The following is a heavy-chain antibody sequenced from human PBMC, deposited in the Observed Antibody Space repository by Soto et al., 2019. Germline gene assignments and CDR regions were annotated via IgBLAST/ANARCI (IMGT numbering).Heavy chain of an antibody. CDR2: IYYSGST. J-gene: IGHJ4*02. V-gene: IGHV4-39*07. CDR3: ARGTYGSGWYVVDY. Sequence: PETLFLTCTLSDTSISSSSHYWGWFCQPPVKGLVWIGSIYYSGSTYYNLSLKSRVTIAVATSKNQFSLKLSSVTAADTAVYYCARGTYGSGWYVVDYWGQGTLVTVSS. CDR1: DTSISSSSHY. D-gene: IGHD6-19*01.